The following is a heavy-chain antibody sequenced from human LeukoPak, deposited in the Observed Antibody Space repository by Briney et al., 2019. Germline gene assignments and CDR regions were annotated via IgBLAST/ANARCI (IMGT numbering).Heavy chain of an antibody. CDR3: ARDYYGSGSYYLFDY. CDR2: INPNSGGT. V-gene: IGHV1-2*04. J-gene: IGHJ4*02. Sequence: ASVKVSCKASGYTFTGYYTHWVRQAPGQGLEWMGWINPNSGGTNYAQKFQGWVTMTRDTSISTAYMELSRLRSDDTAVYYCARDYYGSGSYYLFDYWGQGTLVTVSS. CDR1: GYTFTGYY. D-gene: IGHD3-10*01.